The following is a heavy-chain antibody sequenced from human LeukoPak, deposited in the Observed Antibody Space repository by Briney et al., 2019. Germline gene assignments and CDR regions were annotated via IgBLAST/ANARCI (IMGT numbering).Heavy chain of an antibody. J-gene: IGHJ4*02. Sequence: GGSLRLSCAASGFTFSNAWMSWDRQATGQGLEWLGRIKSKTDGGTTDYAAPVKGRFTISRDDSKNTLYLQMNSLKTEDTAVYYCTTDRPDGFDYWGQGTLVTVSS. V-gene: IGHV3-15*01. CDR1: GFTFSNAW. CDR3: TTDRPDGFDY. D-gene: IGHD1-14*01. CDR2: IKSKTDGGTT.